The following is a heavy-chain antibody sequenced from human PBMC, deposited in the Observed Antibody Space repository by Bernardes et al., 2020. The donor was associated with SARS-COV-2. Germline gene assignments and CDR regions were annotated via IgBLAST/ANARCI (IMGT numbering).Heavy chain of an antibody. Sequence: SLRLSCAASGFTFSNPVMSWVRQAPGRGLEYVSSITGSGANTYDTDSMRGRFTISRDNSKNTLYLQMNSLRAEDTAVYYCAKPMGNGGNSHYYYYYGMDVWGQGTTVTVTS. D-gene: IGHD2-21*02. CDR2: ITGSGANT. CDR1: GFTFSNPV. CDR3: AKPMGNGGNSHYYYYYGMDV. V-gene: IGHV3-23*01. J-gene: IGHJ6*02.